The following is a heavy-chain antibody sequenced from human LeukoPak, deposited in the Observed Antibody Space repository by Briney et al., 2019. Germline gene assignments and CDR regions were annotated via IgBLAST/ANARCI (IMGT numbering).Heavy chain of an antibody. V-gene: IGHV5-51*01. CDR2: MYPGDSDT. CDR1: ANSFTSQW. CDR3: GSGGRSYHFDN. Sequence: GESLKISCKGSANSFTSQWIGWVRQMPGKGLEWMGIMYPGDSDTRYSPSFEGHVTISADKSITTAYLQWSSLKASDTAMYYCGSGGRSYHFDNWGQGSLVTVSS. J-gene: IGHJ4*02. D-gene: IGHD1-26*01.